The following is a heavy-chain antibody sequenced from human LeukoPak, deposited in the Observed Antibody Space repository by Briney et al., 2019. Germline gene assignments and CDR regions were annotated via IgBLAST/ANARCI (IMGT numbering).Heavy chain of an antibody. J-gene: IGHJ4*02. D-gene: IGHD3-16*01. Sequence: GGSLRLSCAASGFTFSSSAMSWVRQVPGKGLEWVSGISASGGSTSYADSVRGRFTISRDNSKNTLYVQMNSMRDEDTAVYYCAKDQGGESPHYLDSWGQGTLVTVSS. CDR2: ISASGGST. V-gene: IGHV3-23*01. CDR1: GFTFSSSA. CDR3: AKDQGGESPHYLDS.